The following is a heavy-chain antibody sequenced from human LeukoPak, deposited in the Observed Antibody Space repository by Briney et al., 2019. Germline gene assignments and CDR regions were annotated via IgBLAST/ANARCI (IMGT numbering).Heavy chain of an antibody. CDR2: INEDGSET. D-gene: IGHD2-15*01. J-gene: IGHJ4*02. CDR3: ARRGGHDC. CDR1: GFTFSNYW. Sequence: GGSLRLSCAASGFTFSNYWMSWVRQAPGKGLEWVVNINEDGSETHYVDSVKGRFTISRDNAKNSLSLQMNILRAEDTAVYYCARRGGHDCWGQGTLVTVSS. V-gene: IGHV3-7*01.